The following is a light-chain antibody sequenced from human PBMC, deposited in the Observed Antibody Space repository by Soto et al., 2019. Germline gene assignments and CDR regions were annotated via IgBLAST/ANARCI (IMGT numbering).Light chain of an antibody. Sequence: ILLTQSPATLSLSPGERATLSCRASQSVSSYLAWYQQKPGQAPRLLIYGASSRATGIPDRLSGSGSGTDFTLTISRLEPEDFAVYYCQQYNNWPPTWTFGQGTKVDIK. V-gene: IGKV3-11*01. J-gene: IGKJ1*01. CDR1: QSVSSY. CDR3: QQYNNWPPTWT. CDR2: GAS.